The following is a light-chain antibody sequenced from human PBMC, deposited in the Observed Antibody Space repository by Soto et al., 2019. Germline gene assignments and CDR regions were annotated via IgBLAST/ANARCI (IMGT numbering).Light chain of an antibody. CDR2: GAS. V-gene: IGKV3-20*01. Sequence: EIVLTQSPATLSLSPGERATLSCRASPSVSSSYLAWYQQKPGQAPRLLIYGASSRATGIPDRFSGSGSGTDFTLTISRLEPEDFAVYYCQQYGSSPTFGEGTRLEIK. CDR1: PSVSSSY. CDR3: QQYGSSPT. J-gene: IGKJ5*01.